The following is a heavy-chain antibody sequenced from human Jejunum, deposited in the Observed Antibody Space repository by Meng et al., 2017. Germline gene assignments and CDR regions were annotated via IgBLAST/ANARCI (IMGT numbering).Heavy chain of an antibody. D-gene: IGHD3-9*01. Sequence: GSLRLSCTVSGASISGYYWSWIRQPSGKGLEWIAHIYYSGSTYHNPSLESRVTISVDTSKNQFALKLNSVTAADTAVYYCARFERLDNAGYYLDYWGQGTLVTVSS. J-gene: IGHJ4*02. CDR2: IYYSGST. V-gene: IGHV4-59*01. CDR3: ARFERLDNAGYYLDY. CDR1: GASISGYY.